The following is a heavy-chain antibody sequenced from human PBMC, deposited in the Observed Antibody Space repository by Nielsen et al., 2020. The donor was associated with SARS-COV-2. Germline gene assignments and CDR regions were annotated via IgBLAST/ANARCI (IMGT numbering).Heavy chain of an antibody. CDR2: ISASGGNT. D-gene: IGHD5-18*01. J-gene: IGHJ4*02. CDR3: ARGPLYSYGDY. CDR1: GFTFSSYA. Sequence: GESLKISCAASGFTFSSYAMSWVRQAPGKGLEWVSTISASGGNTYYADSVKGRFTISRGNSKNTVYLQMNSLRAEDTAVYYCARGPLYSYGDYWGQGTLVTVSS. V-gene: IGHV3-23*01.